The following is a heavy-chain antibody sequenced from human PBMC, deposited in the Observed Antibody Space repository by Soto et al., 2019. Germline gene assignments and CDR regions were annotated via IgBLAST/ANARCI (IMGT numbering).Heavy chain of an antibody. CDR2: ISAYNGNT. CDR1: GYTFTSYG. J-gene: IGHJ2*01. CDR3: ARGYWQQQLVPDWYFDL. V-gene: IGHV1-18*01. D-gene: IGHD6-13*01. Sequence: QVQLVQSGAEVKKPGASVKVSCKASGYTFTSYGISWVQQAPGQGLEWMGWISAYNGNTNYAQKLQGRVTMTTDTSTSTAYMELRSLRSDDTAVYYCARGYWQQQLVPDWYFDLWGRGTLVTVSS.